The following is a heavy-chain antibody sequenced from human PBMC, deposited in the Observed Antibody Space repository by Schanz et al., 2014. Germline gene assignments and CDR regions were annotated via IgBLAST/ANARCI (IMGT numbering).Heavy chain of an antibody. D-gene: IGHD5-18*01. V-gene: IGHV3-23*04. J-gene: IGHJ4*02. CDR2: ISGSGGST. CDR3: AKDAENTAMITDYFDY. Sequence: EVQLVESGGGLVQPGGSLRLSCATSGFSFSSYAINWVRQAPGKGLEWVSAISGSGGSTYYADAVRGRFTISRDNSKTTVYLQMNSLRAEDTAVYYCAKDAENTAMITDYFDYWGQGTLVTVSS. CDR1: GFSFSSYA.